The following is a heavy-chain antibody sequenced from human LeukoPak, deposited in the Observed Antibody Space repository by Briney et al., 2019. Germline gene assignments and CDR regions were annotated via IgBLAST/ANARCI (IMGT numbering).Heavy chain of an antibody. D-gene: IGHD4-17*01. CDR3: ARDYADYVGYFFFDY. CDR2: ISGGGETT. J-gene: IGHJ4*02. CDR1: GFTFNNYA. V-gene: IGHV3-23*01. Sequence: GGSLRLSCAASGFTFNNYAMNWVRQAPGKGLEWVSSISGGGETTYYANSAKGRFTISRDNSQNTLYLQMNSLRAEDTAVYYCARDYADYVGYFFFDYWGQGTLVTVSS.